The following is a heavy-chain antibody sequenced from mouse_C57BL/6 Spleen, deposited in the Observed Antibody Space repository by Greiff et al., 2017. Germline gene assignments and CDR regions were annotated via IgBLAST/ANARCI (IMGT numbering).Heavy chain of an antibody. CDR1: GYTFTSYW. V-gene: IGHV1-53*01. CDR2: INPSNGGT. Sequence: QVQLQQPGTELVKPGASVKLSCKASGYTFTSYWMHWVKQRPGQGLEWIGNINPSNGGTNYNEKFKSKATLTVDKSSSAAYMQLSSLTSADSAVYYCVREAHYYGSVFFAYWGEGTLVTVSA. J-gene: IGHJ3*01. CDR3: VREAHYYGSVFFAY. D-gene: IGHD1-1*01.